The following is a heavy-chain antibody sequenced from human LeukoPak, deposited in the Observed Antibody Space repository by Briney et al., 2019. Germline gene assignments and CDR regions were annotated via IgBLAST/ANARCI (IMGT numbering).Heavy chain of an antibody. V-gene: IGHV4-39*06. CDR1: GGSISSSSYY. J-gene: IGHJ4*02. CDR2: IYCSGST. D-gene: IGHD3-16*01. Sequence: PSETLSLTCTVSGGSISSSSYYWGCLRPPPGKGLEWIGNIYCSGSTYYNPSLESRATMSLDTSKNQFPLKLSSVTAADTAVYYCARDLTDYSELDYWGQGTLVTVSS. CDR3: ARDLTDYSELDY.